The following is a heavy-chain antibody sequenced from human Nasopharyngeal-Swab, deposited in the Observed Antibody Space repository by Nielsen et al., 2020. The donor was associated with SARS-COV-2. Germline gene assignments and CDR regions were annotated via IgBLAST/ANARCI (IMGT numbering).Heavy chain of an antibody. CDR2: ISWNSGSI. D-gene: IGHD1-26*01. V-gene: IGHV3-9*01. CDR3: AKISGSYYDLDY. CDR1: GFTFDDYA. Sequence: SLKTSCAASGFTFDDYAMHWVRQAPGKGLGWVSGISWNSGSIGYADSVKGRFTISRDNAKNSLYLQMNSLRAEDTALYYCAKISGSYYDLDYWGQGTLVTVSS. J-gene: IGHJ4*02.